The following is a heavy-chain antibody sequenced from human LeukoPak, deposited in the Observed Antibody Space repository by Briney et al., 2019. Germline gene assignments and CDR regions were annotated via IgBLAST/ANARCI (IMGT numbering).Heavy chain of an antibody. CDR1: GGSISSYY. CDR3: ALVLRYFDWLSFRTSDAFDI. Sequence: SETLSLTCTVSGGSISSYYWSWIRQPPGKGLEWIGYIYYSGSTNYNPSLKSRVTISVDTSKNQFSLKLSSVTAADTAVYYCALVLRYFDWLSFRTSDAFDIWGQGTMVTVSS. J-gene: IGHJ3*02. V-gene: IGHV4-59*08. D-gene: IGHD3-9*01. CDR2: IYYSGST.